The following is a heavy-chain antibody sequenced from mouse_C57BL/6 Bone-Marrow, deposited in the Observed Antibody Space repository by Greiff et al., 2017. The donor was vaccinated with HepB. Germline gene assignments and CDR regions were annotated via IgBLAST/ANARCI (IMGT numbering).Heavy chain of an antibody. V-gene: IGHV1-53*01. Sequence: QAQLQQPGTELVKPGASVKLSCKASGYTFTSYWMHWVKQRPGQGLEWIGNINPSNGGTNYNEKFKSKATLTVDKSSSTAYMQLSSLTSEDSAVYYCARSDYGNYNAMDYWGQGTSVTVSS. CDR2: INPSNGGT. J-gene: IGHJ4*01. CDR1: GYTFTSYW. CDR3: ARSDYGNYNAMDY. D-gene: IGHD2-1*01.